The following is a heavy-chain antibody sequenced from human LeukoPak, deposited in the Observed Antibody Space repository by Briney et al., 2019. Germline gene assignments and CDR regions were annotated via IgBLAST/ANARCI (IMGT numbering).Heavy chain of an antibody. V-gene: IGHV4-59*02. CDR1: VGSVSSYY. D-gene: IGHD3-16*01. J-gene: IGHJ3*02. Sequence: SETLSLTCSVSVGSVSSYYWXWIRQPPGKGXXXIEYIYYSWTTNYNXXLKSRGPXSVDTSKNQFSLKLRSVTAADTAVYYCARARGGSHGAFDIWGQGTMVTVSS. CDR2: IYYSWTT. CDR3: ARARGGSHGAFDI.